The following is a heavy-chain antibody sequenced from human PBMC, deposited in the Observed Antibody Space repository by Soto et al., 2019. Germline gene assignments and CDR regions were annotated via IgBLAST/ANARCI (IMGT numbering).Heavy chain of an antibody. CDR3: AKDGYAGYSSGWYAY. CDR2: ISGSGGST. J-gene: IGHJ4*02. D-gene: IGHD6-19*01. CDR1: GFTFSSYA. Sequence: VGSLRLSCAASGFTFSSYAMSWVRQARGKGLEWVSAISGSGGSTYYADSVKGRLTISRDNSKNTLYLQMNSLRAEDTAVYYCAKDGYAGYSSGWYAYWGQGTLVTVSS. V-gene: IGHV3-23*01.